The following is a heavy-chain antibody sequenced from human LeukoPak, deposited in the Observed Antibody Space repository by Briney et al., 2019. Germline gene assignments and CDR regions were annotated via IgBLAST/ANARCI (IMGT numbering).Heavy chain of an antibody. CDR3: ARVIRAGTDAFDI. CDR1: GYTFTSYY. V-gene: IGHV1-46*01. CDR2: INPSGGST. Sequence: GASVKVSCKASGYTFTSYYMHWVRHAPGQGLEWMGIINPSGGSTSYAQKFQGRVTMTRDTSTSTVYMELSSLRSEDTAVYYCARVIRAGTDAFDIWGQGTMVTVSS. D-gene: IGHD1-14*01. J-gene: IGHJ3*02.